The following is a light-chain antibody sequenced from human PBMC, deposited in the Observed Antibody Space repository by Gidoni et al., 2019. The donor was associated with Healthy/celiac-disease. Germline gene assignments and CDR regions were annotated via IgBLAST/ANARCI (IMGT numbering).Light chain of an antibody. CDR1: QSVSSSY. J-gene: IGKJ4*01. Sequence: EIELTQSPGTLSLSPGERATLSCRASQSVSSSYLAWYQQKPGQAPRLLIYGASSRATGIPDRFSGSGSGTDFTLTISRLEPEDFAVYYCQQYGSSPGTFGGGTKVEIK. CDR3: QQYGSSPGT. CDR2: GAS. V-gene: IGKV3-20*01.